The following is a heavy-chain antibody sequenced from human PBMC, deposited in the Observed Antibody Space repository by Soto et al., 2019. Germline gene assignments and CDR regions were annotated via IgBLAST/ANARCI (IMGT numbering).Heavy chain of an antibody. CDR2: ISAYNRDA. CDR1: GYTSTNYG. J-gene: IGHJ6*02. CDR3: ASSAGLDHLLNYYGLNV. D-gene: IGHD6-13*01. Sequence: QVQLVQSGAEVKKPGASVTVSCKASGYTSTNYGFSWIRQAPGQGPEWMGWISAYNRDAVYAQKFQGRVTLTADTSTTTVHMELSSLRSDDTAVYYCASSAGLDHLLNYYGLNVWGQGTTVTV. V-gene: IGHV1-18*01.